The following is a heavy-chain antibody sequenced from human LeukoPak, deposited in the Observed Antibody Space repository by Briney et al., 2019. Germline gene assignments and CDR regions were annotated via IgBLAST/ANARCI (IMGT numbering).Heavy chain of an antibody. D-gene: IGHD1/OR15-1a*01. CDR2: INYSGNT. CDR1: GGSISDYY. J-gene: IGHJ4*02. Sequence: PSETLSLTCTVSGGSISDYYWSWIRQPPGKGLEGIAYINYSGNTDYNPSLKSRVAISVDTSKNHSSLKLNSVTAADTAVYYCARLNVLNNSVLHHFDRWGQGTLVTVSS. V-gene: IGHV4-59*08. CDR3: ARLNVLNNSVLHHFDR.